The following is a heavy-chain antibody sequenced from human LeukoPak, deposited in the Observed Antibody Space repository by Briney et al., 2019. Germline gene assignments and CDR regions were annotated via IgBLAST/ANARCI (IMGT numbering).Heavy chain of an antibody. J-gene: IGHJ4*02. D-gene: IGHD3-3*01. Sequence: GGSLRLSCAASGFTFSSYWMSWVRQAPGKGLEWVANIKQDGSEKYYVDSVKGRFTISRDNAKNSLYLQMNSLRAEDTAVYYCARDPYDFWSGYHPGYFDYWGQGTLVTVSS. V-gene: IGHV3-7*01. CDR1: GFTFSSYW. CDR3: ARDPYDFWSGYHPGYFDY. CDR2: IKQDGSEK.